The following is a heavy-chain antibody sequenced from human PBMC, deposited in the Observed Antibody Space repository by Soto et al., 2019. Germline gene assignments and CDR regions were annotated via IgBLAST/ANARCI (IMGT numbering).Heavy chain of an antibody. Sequence: EVQLVESGGGLVQPGGSLRLSCAASGFTFNNYWMHWVRQAPGKGLVWVSRSNSDGSSTTYADSVKGRFTISRDNAKNTRVLQMNSLRAEDTAVYYCARESLRSSGYYYFDYWGQGTLVTVSS. J-gene: IGHJ4*02. CDR2: SNSDGSST. D-gene: IGHD6-19*01. CDR3: ARESLRSSGYYYFDY. V-gene: IGHV3-74*01. CDR1: GFTFNNYW.